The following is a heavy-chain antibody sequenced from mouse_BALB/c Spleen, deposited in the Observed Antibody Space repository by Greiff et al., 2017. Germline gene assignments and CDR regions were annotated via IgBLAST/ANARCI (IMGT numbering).Heavy chain of an antibody. CDR1: GYTFSSYW. CDR3: ARGYGNYSYYFDY. V-gene: IGHV1-9*01. J-gene: IGHJ2*01. CDR2: ILPGSGST. D-gene: IGHD2-1*01. Sequence: VQLKESGAELMKPGASVKISCKATGYTFSSYWIEWVKQRPGHGLEWIGEILPGSGSTNYNEKFKGKATFTADTSSNTAYMQLSSLTSEDSAVYYCARGYGNYSYYFDYWGQGTTLTVSS.